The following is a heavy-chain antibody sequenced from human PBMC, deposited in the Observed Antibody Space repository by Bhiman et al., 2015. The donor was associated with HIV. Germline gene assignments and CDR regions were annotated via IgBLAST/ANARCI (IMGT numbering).Heavy chain of an antibody. CDR2: IYADGRT. CDR1: GFTVSSNY. CDR3: ARDPFQFWGY. D-gene: IGHD3-16*01. J-gene: IGHJ4*02. V-gene: IGHV3-53*01. Sequence: EVQLVESGGGLVQPGGSLRLSCAASGFTVSSNYMSWVRQAPGKGLEWLSVIYADGRTYYAHSVKGRFTISRDHSKNTLYLQMNSLRDEDTAVYYCARDPFQFWGYWGPGTLVTVSS.